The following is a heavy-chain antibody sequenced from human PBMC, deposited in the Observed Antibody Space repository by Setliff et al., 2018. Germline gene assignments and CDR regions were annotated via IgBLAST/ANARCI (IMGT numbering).Heavy chain of an antibody. CDR2: IYFSGST. CDR1: GGSITRRTSS. Sequence: SETLSLTCTVSGGSITRRTSSWGWIRQPPGKGLEWIGNIYFSGSTYYNPSLKSRVTISVDTSKNHFSLKLTSVTAADTAVYYCARDVGGEGYFDSWGQGTLVTSPQ. CDR3: ARDVGGEGYFDS. D-gene: IGHD3-10*01. J-gene: IGHJ4*02. V-gene: IGHV4-39*07.